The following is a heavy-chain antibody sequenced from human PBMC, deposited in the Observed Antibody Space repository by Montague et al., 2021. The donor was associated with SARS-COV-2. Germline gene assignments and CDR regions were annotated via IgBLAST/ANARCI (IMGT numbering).Heavy chain of an antibody. J-gene: IGHJ3*02. CDR3: ARIRRNSDFVGVFDI. V-gene: IGHV4-59*01. Sequence: YLKSQVTISADTPTNQFSLRLRSVTAADTAVYYCARIRRNSDFVGVFDIWGQGTLVTVSS. D-gene: IGHD2-15*01.